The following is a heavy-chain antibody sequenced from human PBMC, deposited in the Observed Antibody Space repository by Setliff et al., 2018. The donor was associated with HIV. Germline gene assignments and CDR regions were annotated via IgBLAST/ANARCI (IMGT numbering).Heavy chain of an antibody. J-gene: IGHJ4*02. CDR2: ISPNSDVT. CDR1: GFTFSDYY. V-gene: IGHV1-2*06. CDR3: VRDLEPYYGDFGPFDY. Sequence: GASVKVSCKASGFTFSDYYIHWVRQAPGQGLEWMGRISPNSDVTNYAQKFQGRVTMTRDTSIRTAYMEVSRLKSDDTAIYYCVRDLEPYYGDFGPFDYWGPGTLVTVSS. D-gene: IGHD4-17*01.